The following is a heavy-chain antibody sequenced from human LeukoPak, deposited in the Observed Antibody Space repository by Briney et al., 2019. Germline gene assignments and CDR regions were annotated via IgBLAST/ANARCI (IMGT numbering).Heavy chain of an antibody. Sequence: PSETLSLTCTVSGGSLTNYYWSWIRQPPGKGLEWIGDIYYSGSTNYKPSLKSRVTISADTSKNQISLKLSFVTAADTAVYYCARGFSGWYYFDYWGQGTLVTVSS. CDR1: GGSLTNYY. CDR2: IYYSGST. V-gene: IGHV4-59*01. D-gene: IGHD6-19*01. J-gene: IGHJ4*02. CDR3: ARGFSGWYYFDY.